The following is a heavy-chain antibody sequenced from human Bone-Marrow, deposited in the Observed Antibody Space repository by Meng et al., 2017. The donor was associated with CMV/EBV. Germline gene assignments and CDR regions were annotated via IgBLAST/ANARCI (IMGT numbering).Heavy chain of an antibody. V-gene: IGHV4-31*03. Sequence: SDTLSLPCPVSGGPISSGGYYWSWIRQHPGKGLEWIGYIYYSGSTYYNPSLKSRVTISVDTSKNQFSLKLSSVTAADTAVYYCARGPDSSGYYYAPPRRAFDIWGQGTMVTVSS. J-gene: IGHJ3*02. CDR2: IYYSGST. CDR1: GGPISSGGYY. D-gene: IGHD3-22*01. CDR3: ARGPDSSGYYYAPPRRAFDI.